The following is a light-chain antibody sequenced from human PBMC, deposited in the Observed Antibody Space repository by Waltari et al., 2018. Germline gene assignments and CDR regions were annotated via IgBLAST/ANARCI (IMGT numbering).Light chain of an antibody. CDR1: QSISRY. CDR2: AAS. J-gene: IGKJ1*01. Sequence: DIQRTQSPSSLSASVGDRVTITCRASQSISRYVNWYQQKPGRAPKLLIYAASSLQSGVPSRFSGSGSGTDFTLTISSLQPEDFATYYCQQNYNMPWTFGRGTKVEVK. CDR3: QQNYNMPWT. V-gene: IGKV1-39*01.